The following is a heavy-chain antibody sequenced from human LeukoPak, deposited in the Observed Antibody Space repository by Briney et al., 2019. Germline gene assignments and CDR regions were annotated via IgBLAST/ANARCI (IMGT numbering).Heavy chain of an antibody. CDR2: FDPEDGET. V-gene: IGHV1-24*01. Sequence: ASVKVSCKVSGYTVTELSMHWVRQAPGKGLEWMGGFDPEDGETIYAQKFQGRVTMTEDTSTDTAYMELSSLRSEDTAVYYCATEFFISYSTTFDYWGQGTLVTVSS. CDR3: ATEFFISYSTTFDY. J-gene: IGHJ4*02. CDR1: GYTVTELS. D-gene: IGHD4-11*01.